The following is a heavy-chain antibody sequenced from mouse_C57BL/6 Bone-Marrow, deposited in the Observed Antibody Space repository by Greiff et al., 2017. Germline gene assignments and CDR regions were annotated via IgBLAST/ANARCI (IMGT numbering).Heavy chain of an antibody. J-gene: IGHJ3*01. CDR1: GFSLTSYG. CDR2: IWGVGST. V-gene: IGHV2-6*01. CDR3: AIIYYYGSSWDWFAY. Sequence: QVQLKESGPGLVAPSPSLSITCTVSGFSLTSYGVDWVRQSPGKGLEWLGVIWGVGSTNYNSALNSSLSISTDNSKSQVFLKMNSLQTDDTAMYYCAIIYYYGSSWDWFAYWGQGTLVTVSA. D-gene: IGHD1-1*01.